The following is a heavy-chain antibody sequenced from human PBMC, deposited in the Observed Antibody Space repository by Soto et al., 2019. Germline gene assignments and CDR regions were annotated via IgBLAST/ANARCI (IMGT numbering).Heavy chain of an antibody. CDR1: GYTFTSYG. D-gene: IGHD5-12*01. CDR3: ERAYSGYGFDY. Sequence: QVQLVQSGAEVKKPGASVKVSCKASGYTFTSYGISWVRQAPGQGLEWMGWISAYNGNTNYAQKLQGRVTMTTDTAPSTAYMALRSLRSDDTAVYYCERAYSGYGFDYWGQGTLVTVSS. CDR2: ISAYNGNT. V-gene: IGHV1-18*01. J-gene: IGHJ4*02.